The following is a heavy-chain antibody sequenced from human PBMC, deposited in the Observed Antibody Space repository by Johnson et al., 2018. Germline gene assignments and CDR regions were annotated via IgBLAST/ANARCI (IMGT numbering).Heavy chain of an antibody. CDR3: AGFTGGYWVGTFDV. CDR2: IWSDGSKE. Sequence: QVQLVESGGGVVQPGRSLRLSCVASGFTFSRHGMHWIRQAPGKGLEWVAVIWSDGSKEYYVESVKGRFTISRDKSKNTLHLQMNSLRAEERAIYYCAGFTGGYWVGTFDVWGQGTMVTVSS. V-gene: IGHV3-33*01. CDR1: GFTFSRHG. J-gene: IGHJ3*01. D-gene: IGHD2-21*02.